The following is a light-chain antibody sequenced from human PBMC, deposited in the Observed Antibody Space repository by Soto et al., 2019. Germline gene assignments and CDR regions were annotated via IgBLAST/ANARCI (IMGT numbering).Light chain of an antibody. V-gene: IGLV2-14*03. CDR3: SSYRIIHIPFV. CDR1: TSDIGGYYF. J-gene: IGLJ1*01. Sequence: QSALAQPASVSGSPGQSITISCTGTTSDIGGYYFVSWYQQHPGKAPKLIIYDVSHRPSGVSTRFSGFKSGNTASLTISGLQAEYEAEYYCSSYRIIHIPFVFGTGSKVTV. CDR2: DVS.